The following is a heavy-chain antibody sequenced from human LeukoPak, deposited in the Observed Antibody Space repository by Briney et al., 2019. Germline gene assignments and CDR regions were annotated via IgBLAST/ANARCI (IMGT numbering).Heavy chain of an antibody. D-gene: IGHD2-15*01. J-gene: IGHJ5*02. CDR2: IRNDGSNK. CDR3: AKGGSASHNWFDP. CDR1: GFTFRGYG. Sequence: GGSLRLSGAASGFTFRGYGMHWIRQAPRKGLEWVAFIRNDGSNKYYPDSVKGRFTISRDNSRNTLYLQMNSLRDEDTAVYYCAKGGSASHNWFDPWGQGTLVTVSS. V-gene: IGHV3-30*02.